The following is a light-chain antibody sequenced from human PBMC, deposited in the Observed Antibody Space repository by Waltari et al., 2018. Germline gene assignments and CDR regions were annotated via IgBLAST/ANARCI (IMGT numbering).Light chain of an antibody. CDR3: SSTDSSGHLWV. CDR1: ALPKKY. J-gene: IGLJ3*02. Sequence: SYELTQPPSVSVPPGQAARITCSGDALPKKYAYWYQQKSGQAPVLVIYEDSKRPSGVPERVSGSTSWTLATLTITGAQGEDEGDDCCSSTDSSGHLWVFGGGTKLTVL. V-gene: IGLV3-10*01. CDR2: EDS.